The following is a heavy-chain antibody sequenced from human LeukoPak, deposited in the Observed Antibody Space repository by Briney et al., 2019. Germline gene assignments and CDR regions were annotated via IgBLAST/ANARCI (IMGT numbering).Heavy chain of an antibody. CDR1: GYTFTSYG. J-gene: IGHJ4*02. CDR3: ARDGSDIVVVPAVAPFDY. Sequence: GASVKVSCEASGYTFTSYGISWVRQAPGQGLEWMGWISAYNGNTNYAQKLQGRVTMTTGTSTSTAYMELRSLRSDDTAVYYCARDGSDIVVVPAVAPFDYWGQGTLVTVSS. V-gene: IGHV1-18*01. CDR2: ISAYNGNT. D-gene: IGHD2-2*01.